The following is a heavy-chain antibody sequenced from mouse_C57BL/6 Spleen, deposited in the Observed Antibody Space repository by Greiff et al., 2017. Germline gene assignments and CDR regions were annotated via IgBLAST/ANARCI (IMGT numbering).Heavy chain of an antibody. CDR3: ARGLRRCAWFAY. Sequence: EVQLLQSGPELVKPGASVKISCTASGYSFTDYYMNWVKQSHGKSLEWIGDINPNNGGASYNQKFKGKATLTVDKSSSTAYMELRSRTSEDSAVYDCARGLRRCAWFAYWGQWTLVTVSA. CDR2: INPNNGGA. J-gene: IGHJ3*01. D-gene: IGHD2-2*01. CDR1: GYSFTDYY. V-gene: IGHV1-26*01.